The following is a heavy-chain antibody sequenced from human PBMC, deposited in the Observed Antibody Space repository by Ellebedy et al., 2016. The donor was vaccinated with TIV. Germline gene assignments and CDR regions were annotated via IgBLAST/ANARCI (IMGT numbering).Heavy chain of an antibody. CDR1: GGSIGAYY. J-gene: IGHJ2*01. Sequence: MPSEPLSLTCTVSGGSIGAYYWSWIRQPPGKGLEWIGYVYYSGSTNYKPSLKSRVTITVDTSKNKFSLKLNSVTAADTAVYYCARGGAGGYWYFDLWGRGTLVTVSS. CDR3: ARGGAGGYWYFDL. CDR2: VYYSGST. V-gene: IGHV4-59*12. D-gene: IGHD4-23*01.